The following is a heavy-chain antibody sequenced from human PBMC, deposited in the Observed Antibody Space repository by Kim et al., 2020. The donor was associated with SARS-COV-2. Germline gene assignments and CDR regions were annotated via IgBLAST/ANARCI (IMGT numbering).Heavy chain of an antibody. CDR1: GFTFSSYA. CDR2: IWYDGSNK. D-gene: IGHD3-3*01. V-gene: IGHV3-33*06. J-gene: IGHJ2*01. CDR3: AKDTATIFGVVITVHWYFDL. Sequence: GGSLRLSCAASGFTFSSYAMHWVRQAPGKGLEWVAVIWYDGSNKYYADSVKGRFTISRDNSKNTLYLQMNSLRAEDTAVYYCAKDTATIFGVVITVHWYFDLWGRGTLVTVSS.